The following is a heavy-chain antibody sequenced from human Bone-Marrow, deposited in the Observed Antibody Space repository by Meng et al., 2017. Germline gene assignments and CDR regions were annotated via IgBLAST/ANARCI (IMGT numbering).Heavy chain of an antibody. V-gene: IGHV4-34*01. Sequence: QVQLQQWGAGLLKPSETLSLTCAVYGGTFSDYYWSWIRQPPGKGLEWIGEINHSGGTKYTPSLESRVTISIDTSKNQFSLKLSSVTAADTAIYYCARQRDTAMATFDYWGQGTLVTVSS. J-gene: IGHJ4*02. D-gene: IGHD5-18*01. CDR2: INHSGGT. CDR3: ARQRDTAMATFDY. CDR1: GGTFSDYY.